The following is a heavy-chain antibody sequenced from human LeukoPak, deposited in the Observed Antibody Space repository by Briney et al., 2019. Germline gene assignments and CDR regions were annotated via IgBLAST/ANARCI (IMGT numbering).Heavy chain of an antibody. V-gene: IGHV1-46*01. J-gene: IGHJ3*02. CDR2: INPSGGST. CDR1: GYTFTSYY. Sequence: ASVKVSCKASGYTFTSYYMHWVRQAPGQGLEWMGIINPSGGSTSYAQKFQSRVTMTRDTSTSTVYMEVSSLRSEDKGVYYCGRAGGCSSTSCYTHWGAFDIWGQGTMVTVSS. CDR3: GRAGGCSSTSCYTHWGAFDI. D-gene: IGHD2-2*02.